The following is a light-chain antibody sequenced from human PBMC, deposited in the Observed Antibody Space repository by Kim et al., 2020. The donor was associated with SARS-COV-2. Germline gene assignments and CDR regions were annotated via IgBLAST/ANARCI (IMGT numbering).Light chain of an antibody. Sequence: SYELTQPPSVSVSPGQTASITCSGDNLGTKYVAWNQQKPGQSPVLVVFQDIKRPSGIPERFSGSNSGNTATLTISGTQAVDEADYYCQAWDLNTYVFATGTKVTVL. CDR2: QDI. CDR1: NLGTKY. V-gene: IGLV3-1*01. CDR3: QAWDLNTYV. J-gene: IGLJ1*01.